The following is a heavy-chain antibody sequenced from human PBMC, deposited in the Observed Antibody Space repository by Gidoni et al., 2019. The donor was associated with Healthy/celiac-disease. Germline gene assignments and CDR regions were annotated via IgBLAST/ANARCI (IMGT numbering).Heavy chain of an antibody. J-gene: IGHJ6*02. D-gene: IGHD3-10*01. V-gene: IGHV3-30*18. CDR3: AKDKGGSGYIYYGMDV. Sequence: QVQLVESGGGVVQPGRSLRLSCAASGFTFSSYGMHWVRQAPGKGLEWVAVISYDGSNKYYADSVKGRFTISRDNSKNTLYLQMNSLRAEDTAVYYCAKDKGGSGYIYYGMDVWGQGTTVTVSS. CDR1: GFTFSSYG. CDR2: ISYDGSNK.